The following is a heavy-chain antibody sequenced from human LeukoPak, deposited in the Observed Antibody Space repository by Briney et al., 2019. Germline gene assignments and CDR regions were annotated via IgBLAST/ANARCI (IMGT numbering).Heavy chain of an antibody. CDR3: VSFYETY. V-gene: IGHV3-74*01. CDR2: INSDGSWT. CDR1: GNYW. D-gene: IGHD5/OR15-5a*01. J-gene: IGHJ4*02. Sequence: GGSLRLSCAASGNYWMHWVRQAPGKGLVWVSHINSDGSWTSYADSVKGRFTISKDNAKNTVYLQMNSLRAEDAAVYYCVSFYETYWGRGTLVAVSS.